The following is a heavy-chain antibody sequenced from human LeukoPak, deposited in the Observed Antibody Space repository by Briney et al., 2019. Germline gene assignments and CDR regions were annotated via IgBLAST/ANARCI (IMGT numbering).Heavy chain of an antibody. CDR3: AKEQYPGYFDF. V-gene: IGHV3-30*02. CDR2: IRFDATNK. Sequence: GGSLRLSCAASGFLFSGSSMHWVRQAPGKGLQWVSFIRFDATNKYYADSVKGRFNISRDNSNNTLYLQLNNVRPEDTATYFCAKEQYPGYFDFWGQGTLVTVSA. J-gene: IGHJ4*02. D-gene: IGHD1-14*01. CDR1: GFLFSGSS.